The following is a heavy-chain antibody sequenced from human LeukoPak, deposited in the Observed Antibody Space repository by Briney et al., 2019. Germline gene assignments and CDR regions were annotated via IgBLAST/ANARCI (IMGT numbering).Heavy chain of an antibody. CDR1: GFTFSRYE. CDR3: ARIPMSDLDI. CDR2: IGSSGSTM. D-gene: IGHD3-10*02. Sequence: PGGSLRLSCTASGFTFSRYEMNWVRQAPGKGLEWVSYIGSSGSTMHYADSVKGRFTISRDNAKNSVYLQMNSLRAEDTAIYFCARIPMSDLDIWGQGTMVTVSS. V-gene: IGHV3-48*03. J-gene: IGHJ3*02.